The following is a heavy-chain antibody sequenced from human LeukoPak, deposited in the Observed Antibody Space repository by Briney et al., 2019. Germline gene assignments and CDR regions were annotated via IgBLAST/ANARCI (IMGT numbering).Heavy chain of an antibody. Sequence: ASVKVSCKASGYTFTSYYMHWVRQAPGQGLEWMGIINPSGGSTSYAQKFQGRVTMTRDMSTSTVDMELSSLRSEDTAVYYCARERSGSYSYDYWGQGTLVTVSS. CDR1: GYTFTSYY. CDR3: ARERSGSYSYDY. J-gene: IGHJ4*02. D-gene: IGHD1-26*01. CDR2: INPSGGST. V-gene: IGHV1-46*01.